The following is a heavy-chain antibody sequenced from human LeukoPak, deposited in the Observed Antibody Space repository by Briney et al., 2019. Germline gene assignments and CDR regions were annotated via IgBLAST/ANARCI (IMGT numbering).Heavy chain of an antibody. J-gene: IGHJ4*02. D-gene: IGHD6-19*01. CDR3: ATTLYSSAYYFDY. V-gene: IGHV1-8*03. CDR2: MNPNSGNT. Sequence: ASVKVSCKASGYTFTSYDINWVRQATGQGLEWMGWMNPNSGNTGYAQKFQGRVTITRNTSISTAYMELSSLRSEDTAVYYCATTLYSSAYYFDYWGQGTLVTVSS. CDR1: GYTFTSYD.